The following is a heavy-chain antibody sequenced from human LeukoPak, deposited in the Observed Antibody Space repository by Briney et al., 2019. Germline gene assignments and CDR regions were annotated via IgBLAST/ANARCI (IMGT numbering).Heavy chain of an antibody. CDR2: ISSSSSTI. Sequence: GGSLRLSCAASGFTFSSYSMNWVRQAPGKGLEWVSYISSSSSTIYYADSVKGRFTISRDNAKNSLYLQMNSLRAEDTAVYYCARNLRSVLRYFEYGMDVWGQGTTVTVSS. CDR3: ARNLRSVLRYFEYGMDV. CDR1: GFTFSSYS. D-gene: IGHD3-9*01. J-gene: IGHJ6*02. V-gene: IGHV3-48*04.